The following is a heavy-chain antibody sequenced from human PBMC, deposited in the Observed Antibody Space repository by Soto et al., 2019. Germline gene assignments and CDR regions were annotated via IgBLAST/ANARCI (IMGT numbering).Heavy chain of an antibody. D-gene: IGHD2-2*01. J-gene: IGHJ6*02. CDR1: GFSFSHYG. V-gene: IGHV3-30*18. Sequence: AGGSLRLSCVASGFSFSHYGMHWVRQAPGKGLEWVAVISHDGSKKYYADSVKGRFTISRDNSKNTVYLQMSSLRAADTAVYSCAKPGARTVVVPAAMDVWGQGTTVTVSS. CDR2: ISHDGSKK. CDR3: AKPGARTVVVPAAMDV.